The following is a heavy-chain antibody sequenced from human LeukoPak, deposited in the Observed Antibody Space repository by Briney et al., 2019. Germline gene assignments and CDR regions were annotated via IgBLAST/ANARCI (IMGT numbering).Heavy chain of an antibody. D-gene: IGHD5-12*01. CDR3: AGGDGGHDFGRIDY. CDR2: IYYSGST. J-gene: IGHJ4*02. V-gene: IGHV4-31*03. CDR1: GGSISSGGYY. Sequence: SQILSLTCTVSGGSISSGGYYWSWIRQHPGKGLEWIGYIYYSGSTYYNPSLKSRVTISVDTSKNQFSLKLSSVTAADTAVYYCAGGDGGHDFGRIDYWGQGTLVTVSS.